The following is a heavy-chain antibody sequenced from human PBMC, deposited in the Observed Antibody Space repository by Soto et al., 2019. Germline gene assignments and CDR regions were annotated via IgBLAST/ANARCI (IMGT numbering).Heavy chain of an antibody. J-gene: IGHJ4*02. CDR1: GFTFTSYA. D-gene: IGHD5-12*01. Sequence: GGSLRLSCEASGFTFTSYAMSWVRQVPGKGLEWVSATSGSGDTTYYADSVKGRFTISRDNSEKRLYLQMNSLRAEDTAVYYCAKMVHGGYVSYFDSWGQGTLVTVS. CDR3: AKMVHGGYVSYFDS. CDR2: TSGSGDTT. V-gene: IGHV3-23*01.